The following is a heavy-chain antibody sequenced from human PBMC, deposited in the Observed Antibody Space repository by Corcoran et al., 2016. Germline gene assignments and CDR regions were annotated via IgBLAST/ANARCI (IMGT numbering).Heavy chain of an antibody. CDR1: GYTFTSYY. V-gene: IGHV1-46*01. CDR2: INPSGGST. CDR3: AREGGMIVVVPAARYYYYYGMDV. D-gene: IGHD2-2*01. Sequence: QVQLVQSGAEVKKPGASVKVSCKASGYTFTSYYMHWVRQAPGQGLEWMGIINPSGGSTSYAQKFQGRVTMTRDTSTSTVYMELSSLRSEDTAVYYCAREGGMIVVVPAARYYYYYGMDVWGQGTTVTVSS. J-gene: IGHJ6*02.